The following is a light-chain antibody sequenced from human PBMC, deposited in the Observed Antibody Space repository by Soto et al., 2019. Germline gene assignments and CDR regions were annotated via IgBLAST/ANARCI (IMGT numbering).Light chain of an antibody. CDR2: AVT. Sequence: QSALTQPASVSGSPGQSITISCTGTSSDVGTYNLVSWYQQHPDNAPKLMIYAVTKRPSGVSNRFSGSKSGNTASLTISGLQAEDEADYYCCSYAGSTTLVFGGGTKLTVL. V-gene: IGLV2-23*02. J-gene: IGLJ2*01. CDR3: CSYAGSTTLV. CDR1: SSDVGTYNL.